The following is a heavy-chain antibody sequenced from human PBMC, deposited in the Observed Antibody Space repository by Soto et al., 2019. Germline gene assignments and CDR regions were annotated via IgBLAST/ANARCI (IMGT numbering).Heavy chain of an antibody. CDR3: TRYSSVWYGGFDY. J-gene: IGHJ4*02. CDR1: GYSFTTYY. CDR2: INPRSGNT. Sequence: QVQLVQSGAEVKKPGASARVSCKASGYSFTTYYMHWVRQAPGQGLEWVGIINPRSGNTTYAQKFEGRITMTRDSSTSTVYMELSSLTSEDTAFYYCTRYSSVWYGGFDYWGQGTLVTVSS. D-gene: IGHD6-19*01. V-gene: IGHV1-46*03.